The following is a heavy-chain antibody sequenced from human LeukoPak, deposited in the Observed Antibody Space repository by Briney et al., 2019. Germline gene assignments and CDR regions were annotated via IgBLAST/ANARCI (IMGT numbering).Heavy chain of an antibody. Sequence: GESLKISCKGSGYSFTNYWIGWVRQMPGKGLEWMGIIYPGDSDTRYSPSFEGQVTISADKSISTAYLQWSSLKASDTAMYYCARLEGGMTDYYYYYYMDVWGKGTTVTVSS. CDR3: ARLEGGMTDYYYYYYMDV. V-gene: IGHV5-51*01. CDR2: IYPGDSDT. D-gene: IGHD1-1*01. CDR1: GYSFTNYW. J-gene: IGHJ6*03.